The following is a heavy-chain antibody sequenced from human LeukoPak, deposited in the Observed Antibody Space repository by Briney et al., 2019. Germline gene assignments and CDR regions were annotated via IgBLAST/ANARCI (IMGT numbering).Heavy chain of an antibody. V-gene: IGHV3-23*01. Sequence: GGSLRLSCAASGFTFSSYAMSWVRQAPGKGLEWVSDISGSGGSTYYADSVKGRFTISRDNSKNTLYLQMNRLRAEDTAVYYCAKDLGTGAYCGGDCPSGFDYWGQGTLVTVSS. CDR1: GFTFSSYA. D-gene: IGHD2-21*02. CDR2: ISGSGGST. CDR3: AKDLGTGAYCGGDCPSGFDY. J-gene: IGHJ4*02.